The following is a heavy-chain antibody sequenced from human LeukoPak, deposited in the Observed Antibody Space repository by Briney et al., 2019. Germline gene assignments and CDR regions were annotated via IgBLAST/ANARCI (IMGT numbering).Heavy chain of an antibody. CDR2: IHHSGST. V-gene: IGHV4-4*02. CDR3: ARDLVSPAQSLDSSGPAGY. D-gene: IGHD3-22*01. CDR1: GGSISTNNW. J-gene: IGHJ4*02. Sequence: SETLSLTCAVSGGSISTNNWWTWVRQPPGKGLEWIGEIHHSGSTDYNPSLKSRVTISPDKSKNQFSLKLSSVTAADTAVYYCARDLVSPAQSLDSSGPAGYWGQGTLVTVSS.